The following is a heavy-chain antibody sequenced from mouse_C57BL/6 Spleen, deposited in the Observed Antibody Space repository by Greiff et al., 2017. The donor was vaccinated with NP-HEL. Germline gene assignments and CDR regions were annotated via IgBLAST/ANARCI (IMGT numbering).Heavy chain of an antibody. CDR2: ISDGGSYT. CDR1: GFTFSSYA. D-gene: IGHD1-1*01. CDR3: ARGNYGSSYGWYFDV. J-gene: IGHJ1*03. V-gene: IGHV5-4*01. Sequence: EVQRVESGGGLVKPGGSLKLSCAASGFTFSSYAMSWVRQTPEKRLEWVATISDGGSYTYYPDNVKGRFTISRDNAKNNLYLKMSHLKSEDTAMYYCARGNYGSSYGWYFDVSGTGTTVTVSS.